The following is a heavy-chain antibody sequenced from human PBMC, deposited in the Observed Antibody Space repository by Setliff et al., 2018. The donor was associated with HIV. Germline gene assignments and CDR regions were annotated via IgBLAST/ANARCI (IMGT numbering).Heavy chain of an antibody. V-gene: IGHV3-21*01. J-gene: IGHJ4*02. CDR3: ARGDTGVYYYVYPDF. D-gene: IGHD3-22*01. CDR1: GFIFTDYW. Sequence: PGGSLRLSCVTSGFIFTDYWMKWVRQAPGKGLEWVSSISASLSYIRYVDSVKGRFTISRDNAKNSLYLHMNGLRAEDTAVYYCARGDTGVYYYVYPDFWGQGALVTVSS. CDR2: ISASLSYI.